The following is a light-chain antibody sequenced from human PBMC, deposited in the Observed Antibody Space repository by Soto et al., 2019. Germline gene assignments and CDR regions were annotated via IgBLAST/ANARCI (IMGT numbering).Light chain of an antibody. Sequence: DLVMTQSPLSLPVTPGEPASISCRSSQSLLHSNGYNYLDWYLQKPGQSPQLLIYLGSNRFSRVHYRFSGSVASKDLTLNISRVEAEDVAVYSRMEAVQRPTLGQGTKVDI. V-gene: IGKV2-28*01. CDR2: LGS. CDR3: MEAVQRPT. CDR1: QSLLHSNGYNY. J-gene: IGKJ1*01.